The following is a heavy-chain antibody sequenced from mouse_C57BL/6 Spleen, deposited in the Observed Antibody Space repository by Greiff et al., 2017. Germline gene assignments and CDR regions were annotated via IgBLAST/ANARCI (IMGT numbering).Heavy chain of an antibody. V-gene: IGHV1-61*01. J-gene: IGHJ3*01. CDR3: AREGDPLYYGSFAY. CDR2: IYPSDSET. CDR1: GYTFTRYW. Sequence: QVQLQQSGAELMKPGASVKLSCKASGYTFTRYWMDWVQQRPGQGLEWIGNIYPSDSETHYTQTFKDKSTLTVDTSSSTAYMQLSSLTSEDSAVYYCAREGDPLYYGSFAYWGQGTLVTVSA. D-gene: IGHD2-2*01.